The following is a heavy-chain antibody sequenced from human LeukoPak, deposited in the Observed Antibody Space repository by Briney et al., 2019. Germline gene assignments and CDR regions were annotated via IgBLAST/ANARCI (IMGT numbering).Heavy chain of an antibody. CDR3: AKGKGSGSEPLDY. J-gene: IGHJ4*02. D-gene: IGHD3-10*01. Sequence: GSLRLSCAASGFTFSSYGMSWVRQAPGKGLEWVSAISGSGGSTYYADSVEGRFTISRDNSKNTLYLQMNSLRAEDTAVYYCAKGKGSGSEPLDYWGQGTLVTVSS. CDR1: GFTFSSYG. CDR2: ISGSGGST. V-gene: IGHV3-23*01.